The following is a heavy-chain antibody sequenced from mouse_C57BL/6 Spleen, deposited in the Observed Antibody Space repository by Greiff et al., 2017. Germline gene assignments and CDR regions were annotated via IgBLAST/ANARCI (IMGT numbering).Heavy chain of an antibody. V-gene: IGHV1-82*01. CDR1: GYAFSSSW. J-gene: IGHJ2*01. D-gene: IGHD1-1*01. Sequence: VQVVESGPELVKPGASVKISCKASGYAFSSSWMTWVKQRPGKGLEWIGRIYPGDGDTNYNGKFKGKATLTADKASSTAYMHLSSLTSEDAAVYCCARGYYGSSKGDCDWGKGTTLTVSS. CDR3: ARGYYGSSKGDCD. CDR2: IYPGDGDT.